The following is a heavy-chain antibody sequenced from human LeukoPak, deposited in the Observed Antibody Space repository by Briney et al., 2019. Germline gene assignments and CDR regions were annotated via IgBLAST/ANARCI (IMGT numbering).Heavy chain of an antibody. CDR3: ARGLATPYFDY. J-gene: IGHJ4*02. V-gene: IGHV4-34*01. D-gene: IGHD2-15*01. CDR2: TNHSGST. Sequence: PSETLSLTCAVYGGSFSGYYWSWIRQPPGKGLEWIGETNHSGSTNYNPSLKSRVTISVDTSKNQFSLKLSSVTAADTAVYYCARGLATPYFDYWGQGTLVTVSS. CDR1: GGSFSGYY.